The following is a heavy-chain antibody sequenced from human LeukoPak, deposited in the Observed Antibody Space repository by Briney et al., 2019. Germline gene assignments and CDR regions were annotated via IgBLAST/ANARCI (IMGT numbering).Heavy chain of an antibody. D-gene: IGHD5-12*01. J-gene: IGHJ4*02. CDR2: ISSSGSTI. V-gene: IGHV3-48*04. Sequence: GGSLRLSCAASGFTFNRNAISWVRQAPGKGLEWVSYISSSGSTIYYADSVKGRFTISRDNAKNSLYLQMNSLRAEDTAVYYCAGVATITQWGQGTLVTVSS. CDR3: AGVATITQ. CDR1: GFTFNRNA.